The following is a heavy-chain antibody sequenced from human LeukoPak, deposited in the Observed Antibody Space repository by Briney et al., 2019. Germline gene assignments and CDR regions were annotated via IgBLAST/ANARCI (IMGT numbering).Heavy chain of an antibody. D-gene: IGHD5-24*01. CDR1: GFPFSSYS. J-gene: IGHJ4*02. V-gene: IGHV3-7*01. CDR2: IKPDGTTK. Sequence: GGSLRLSCAASGFPFSSYSMTWVRQAPGKGLEWVANIKPDGTTKFYVDSVKGRFTISRDNALNSLYLQMNSLRAEDTAVYYCARDGRDGYNYGDYWGQGTPVTVSS. CDR3: ARDGRDGYNYGDY.